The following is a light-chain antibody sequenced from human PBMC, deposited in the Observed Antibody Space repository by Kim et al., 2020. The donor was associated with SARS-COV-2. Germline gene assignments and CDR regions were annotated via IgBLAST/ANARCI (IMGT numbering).Light chain of an antibody. Sequence: KVTISCSGSSSNIGNNYVCGYQQLPGTAPKLLIYDNDKRPSGIPDRFSGSKSGTSATLGITGLQTGDEADYYCGTWDSSLSAGYVFGTGTKVTVL. CDR3: GTWDSSLSAGYV. CDR1: SSNIGNNY. J-gene: IGLJ1*01. CDR2: DND. V-gene: IGLV1-51*01.